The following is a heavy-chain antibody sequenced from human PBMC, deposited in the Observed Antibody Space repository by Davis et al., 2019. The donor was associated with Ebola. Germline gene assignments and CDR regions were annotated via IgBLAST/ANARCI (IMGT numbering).Heavy chain of an antibody. CDR3: ARVVGGNQGTITGGPRRYFDY. CDR1: GGSISSYY. CDR2: IYYSGST. D-gene: IGHD1-20*01. J-gene: IGHJ4*02. Sequence: PGGSLRLSCTVSGGSISSYYWSWIRQPPGKGLEWIGYIYYSGSTNYNPSLKSRVTISVDTSKNQFSLKLSSVTAADTAVYYCARVVGGNQGTITGGPRRYFDYWGQGTLVTVSS. V-gene: IGHV4-59*01.